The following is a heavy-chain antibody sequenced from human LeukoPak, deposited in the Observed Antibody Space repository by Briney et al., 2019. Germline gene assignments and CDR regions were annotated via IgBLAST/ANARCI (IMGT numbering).Heavy chain of an antibody. CDR1: GFTFSSYA. CDR2: ISGSGGST. D-gene: IGHD3-22*01. V-gene: IGHV3-23*01. Sequence: GGSLRLSCAASGFTFSSYAMSWVRQAPGKGLEWVSAISGSGGSTYYADSVKGRFTISRDNAKNSLYLQMNSLRAEDTAVYYCAKDSTVSGSYYGMDVWGQGTTVTVSS. CDR3: AKDSTVSGSYYGMDV. J-gene: IGHJ6*02.